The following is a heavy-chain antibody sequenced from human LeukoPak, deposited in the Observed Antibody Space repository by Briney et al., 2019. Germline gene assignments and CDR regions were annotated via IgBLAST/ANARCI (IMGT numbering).Heavy chain of an antibody. Sequence: GRSLRLSCAASGFTFSSYGMSWVRQAPGKGLEWVSAISGSGGSTYYADSVKGRFTISRDNSKNTLYLQMNSLRAEDTAVYYCARGRGEPRIHYYYYMDVWGKGTTVTISS. V-gene: IGHV3-23*01. J-gene: IGHJ6*03. D-gene: IGHD3-16*01. CDR1: GFTFSSYG. CDR2: ISGSGGST. CDR3: ARGRGEPRIHYYYYMDV.